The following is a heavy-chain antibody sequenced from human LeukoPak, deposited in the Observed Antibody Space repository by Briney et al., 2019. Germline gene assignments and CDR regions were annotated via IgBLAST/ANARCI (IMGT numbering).Heavy chain of an antibody. Sequence: ASVKVSCKASGYTFTGYYMHWVRQAPGQGLEWMGWINPNSGGTNYAQKFQGWVTMTRDTSISTAYMELSRLRSDDTAVYYCARDLSEFRSAWAHDALDIWGQGTMVTVSS. V-gene: IGHV1-2*04. CDR3: ARDLSEFRSAWAHDALDI. D-gene: IGHD1-14*01. CDR1: GYTFTGYY. J-gene: IGHJ3*02. CDR2: INPNSGGT.